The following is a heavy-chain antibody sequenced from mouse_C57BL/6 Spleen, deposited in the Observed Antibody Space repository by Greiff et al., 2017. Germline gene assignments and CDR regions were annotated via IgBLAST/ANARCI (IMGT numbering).Heavy chain of an antibody. CDR2: INPSTGGT. V-gene: IGHV1-42*01. Sequence: VQLQQSGPELVKPGASVKISCKASGYSFTGYYMNWVKQSPEKSLEWIGEINPSTGGTTYNQKFKAKATLTVDKSSSTAYMQLKSLTSEDSAVYYCARGGYSNYYYAMDYWGQGTSVTVSS. CDR1: GYSFTGYY. CDR3: ARGGYSNYYYAMDY. J-gene: IGHJ4*01. D-gene: IGHD2-5*01.